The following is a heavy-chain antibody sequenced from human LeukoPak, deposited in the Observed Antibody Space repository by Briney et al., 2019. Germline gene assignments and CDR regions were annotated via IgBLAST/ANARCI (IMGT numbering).Heavy chain of an antibody. J-gene: IGHJ5*02. CDR1: GYTFTGYY. CDR3: ARDHDYDPSNWFDP. Sequence: ASVKVSCKASGYTFTGYYMHWVGQAPGQGLEWMGWINPNSGGTNYAQKFQGRVTMTRDTSISTVYMEPSRLRSDDTAVYYCARDHDYDPSNWFDPWGQGTLVTVSS. V-gene: IGHV1-2*02. CDR2: INPNSGGT. D-gene: IGHD4-17*01.